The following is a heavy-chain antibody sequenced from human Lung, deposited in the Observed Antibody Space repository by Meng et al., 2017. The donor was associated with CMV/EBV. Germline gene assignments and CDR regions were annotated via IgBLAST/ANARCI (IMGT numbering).Heavy chain of an antibody. CDR1: GFTFSSYA. Sequence: QVQLVESGGGVVQPGRSLRRSCAASGFTFSSYAMHWVRQAPGKGLEWVAVISYDGSNKYYADSVKGRFTISRDNSKNTLYLQMNSLRAEDTAVYYCARDDSSSWGQGTLVTVSS. J-gene: IGHJ5*02. V-gene: IGHV3-30-3*01. CDR3: ARDDSSS. D-gene: IGHD3-22*01. CDR2: ISYDGSNK.